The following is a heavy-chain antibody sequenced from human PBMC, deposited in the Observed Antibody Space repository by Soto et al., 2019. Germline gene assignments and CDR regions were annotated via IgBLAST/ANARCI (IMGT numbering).Heavy chain of an antibody. J-gene: IGHJ4*02. Sequence: PGGSLRLSCAASGFTFSNYAMSWVRQAPGKGLEWVLSISASGGRTYYADSVKGRFTISRDNSKNTLYLQMNSLRVEDTAVYYCAKMGDSSGYDFFDYWGQGTLVTVSS. D-gene: IGHD3-22*01. CDR3: AKMGDSSGYDFFDY. CDR2: ISASGGRT. CDR1: GFTFSNYA. V-gene: IGHV3-23*01.